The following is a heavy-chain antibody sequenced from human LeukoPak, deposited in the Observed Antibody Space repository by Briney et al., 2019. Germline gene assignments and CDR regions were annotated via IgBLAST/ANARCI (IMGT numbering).Heavy chain of an antibody. Sequence: PSETLSLTCTVSGGSISGYYWSWIRQPAGKGLEWIGRIYTSGSTNYNPSLKSRVTMSVDTSKNQFSLKLSSVTAADTAVYYCARDTNGSGSYPLFYWYFDLWGRGTLVTVSS. CDR3: ARDTNGSGSYPLFYWYFDL. CDR2: IYTSGST. CDR1: GGSISGYY. D-gene: IGHD3-10*01. V-gene: IGHV4-4*07. J-gene: IGHJ2*01.